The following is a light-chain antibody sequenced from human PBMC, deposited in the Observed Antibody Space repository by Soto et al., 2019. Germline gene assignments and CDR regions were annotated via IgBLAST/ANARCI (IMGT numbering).Light chain of an antibody. CDR1: SSNIGSNT. Sequence: QSVLTQPPSASGTPGQRVTISCSGSSSNIGSNTVSWYQQLPGTAPKLLIYSNNRRPSGVPDRFSGSKSGTPASLAISGLQSEDEADYYCAAWDDSLNGVLFGGGTKLTVL. CDR3: AAWDDSLNGVL. CDR2: SNN. J-gene: IGLJ2*01. V-gene: IGLV1-44*01.